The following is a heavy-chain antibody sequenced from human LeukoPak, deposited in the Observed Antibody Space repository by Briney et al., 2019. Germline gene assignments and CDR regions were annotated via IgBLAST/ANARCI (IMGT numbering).Heavy chain of an antibody. CDR1: GFTFGDYG. Sequence: GGSLRLSCTTSGFTFGDYGMSWVRQAPGKGLEWVSAISGSGGSTYYADSVKGRFTISRDNSKNTLYLQMNSLRAEDTAVYYCAKDIMITFGGVIAYDAFDIWGQGTMVTVSS. CDR2: ISGSGGST. J-gene: IGHJ3*02. D-gene: IGHD3-16*02. CDR3: AKDIMITFGGVIAYDAFDI. V-gene: IGHV3-23*01.